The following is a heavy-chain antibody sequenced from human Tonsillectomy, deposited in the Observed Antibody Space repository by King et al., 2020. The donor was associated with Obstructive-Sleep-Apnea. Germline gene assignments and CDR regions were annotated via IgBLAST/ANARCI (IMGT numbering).Heavy chain of an antibody. V-gene: IGHV4-59*01. Sequence: VQLQESGPGLVKPSETLSLTCTVSGGSISNSYWSWIRQPPGKGLEWIGYIHSSGSTTYKPSLKSRVTMAADTSKDQFSLKLNSVTAADTAVYYCARVDYGGYGYFDLWGRGTLVTVSS. CDR1: GGSISNSY. D-gene: IGHD4-23*01. J-gene: IGHJ2*01. CDR3: ARVDYGGYGYFDL. CDR2: IHSSGST.